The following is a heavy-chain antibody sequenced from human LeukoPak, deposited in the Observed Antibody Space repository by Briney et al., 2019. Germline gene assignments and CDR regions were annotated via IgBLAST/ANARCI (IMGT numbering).Heavy chain of an antibody. CDR2: ISSSGTTV. Sequence: PGGSRRLSCAASGFSFSGYNMNWARQAPGKGLEGVSYISSSGTTVYYADSVKGRFTISRDNAKNSLYLQMNSLRDEDTAVYYCVMVRGVSFDYWGQGTLVTVSS. CDR3: VMVRGVSFDY. J-gene: IGHJ4*02. CDR1: GFSFSGYN. V-gene: IGHV3-48*02. D-gene: IGHD3-10*01.